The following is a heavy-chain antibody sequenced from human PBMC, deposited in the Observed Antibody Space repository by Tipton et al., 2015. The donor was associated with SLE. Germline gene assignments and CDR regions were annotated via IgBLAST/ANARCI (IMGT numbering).Heavy chain of an antibody. Sequence: TLSLTCAVYGGSFSGFYWSWIRQPPGKGLEWIGEINHSGSTNYNPSLKSRVTISVDMSKNQFSLKLTSVTAADTAVYYCARGTRGVIYYWGQGTLVTVSS. CDR2: INHSGST. CDR1: GGSFSGFY. V-gene: IGHV4-34*01. D-gene: IGHD3-10*01. J-gene: IGHJ4*02. CDR3: ARGTRGVIYY.